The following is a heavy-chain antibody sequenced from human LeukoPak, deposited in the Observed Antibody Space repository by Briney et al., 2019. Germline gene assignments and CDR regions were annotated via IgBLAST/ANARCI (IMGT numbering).Heavy chain of an antibody. J-gene: IGHJ5*02. Sequence: PGGSLRLSCAASGFTFSSYSVNWVRQAPGKGLEWVSSISSSSSYIYYADSVKGRFTISRDNAKNSLYLQMNSLRAEDTAVYYCARAMYCSSTSCRGWFDPWGQGTLVTVSS. CDR3: ARAMYCSSTSCRGWFDP. CDR2: ISSSSSYI. CDR1: GFTFSSYS. D-gene: IGHD2-2*01. V-gene: IGHV3-21*01.